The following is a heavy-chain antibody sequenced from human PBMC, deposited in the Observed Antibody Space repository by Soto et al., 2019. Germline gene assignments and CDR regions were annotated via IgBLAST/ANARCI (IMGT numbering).Heavy chain of an antibody. CDR1: GFTFSSYA. V-gene: IGHV3-23*01. Sequence: EVQLLESGGGLVQPGGSLRLSCAASGFTFSSYAMSWVRQAPGKGLEWVSAISGSGGSTYYADSVKGRFTISRDNSKNTLYLQMNSLRAEDTAVYYCAKEPIAAAGTAGWFDPWGQGTLVTVSS. CDR2: ISGSGGST. D-gene: IGHD6-13*01. J-gene: IGHJ5*02. CDR3: AKEPIAAAGTAGWFDP.